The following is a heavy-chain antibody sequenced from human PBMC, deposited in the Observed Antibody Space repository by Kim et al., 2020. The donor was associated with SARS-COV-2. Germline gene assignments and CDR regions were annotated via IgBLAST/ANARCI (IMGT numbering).Heavy chain of an antibody. Sequence: GGSLRLSCAASGFTFSSYGMHWVRQAPGKGLEWVAVIWYDGSNKYYADSVKGRFTISRDNSKNTLYLQMNSLRAEDTAVYYCARDQGHDVVVVAATPSPWGMDVWGQGTTVTVSS. CDR2: IWYDGSNK. D-gene: IGHD2-15*01. J-gene: IGHJ6*02. V-gene: IGHV3-33*01. CDR3: ARDQGHDVVVVAATPSPWGMDV. CDR1: GFTFSSYG.